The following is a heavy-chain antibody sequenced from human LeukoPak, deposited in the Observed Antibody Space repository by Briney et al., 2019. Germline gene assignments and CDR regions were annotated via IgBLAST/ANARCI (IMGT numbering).Heavy chain of an antibody. CDR1: GFTFSSYS. Sequence: GGSPRLSCAASGFTFSSYSVIWARQAPGKGLEWVSYVSSSGTTTYYADSVKGRFTISRDNGKNLVSLQMNSLRGEDTAVYYCARADRDGNKRFLDWGQGTLVTVSS. J-gene: IGHJ4*02. V-gene: IGHV3-48*01. CDR3: ARADRDGNKRFLD. CDR2: VSSSGTTT. D-gene: IGHD5-24*01.